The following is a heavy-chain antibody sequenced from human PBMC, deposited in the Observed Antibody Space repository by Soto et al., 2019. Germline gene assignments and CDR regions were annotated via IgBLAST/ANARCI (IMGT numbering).Heavy chain of an antibody. J-gene: IGHJ4*02. V-gene: IGHV6-1*01. CDR2: TYYRSKWYN. CDR3: AREFPHYESSDSYFEY. CDR1: VDSVSGNSAA. D-gene: IGHD3-22*01. Sequence: SQTLSLTCAISVDSVSGNSAAWNWIMQSPSRGLEWLGRTYYRSKWYNDYAVSVKSRITVTPDTSKNQFSLHLNSVTPEDTAVYYCAREFPHYESSDSYFEYWGQGALVTVSS.